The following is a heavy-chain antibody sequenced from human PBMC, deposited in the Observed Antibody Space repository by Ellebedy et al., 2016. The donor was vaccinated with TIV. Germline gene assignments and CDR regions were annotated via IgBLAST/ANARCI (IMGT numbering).Heavy chain of an antibody. CDR2: ITGSGATT. V-gene: IGHV3-23*01. CDR3: AKHRHEHDVLTGYYLLGYFDW. CDR1: GFTFTNHI. Sequence: GGSLRLSXAASGFTFTNHILSWVRQTPKKGLEWVSAITGSGATTYYADYVEGRFTISRDESKNTMYLQMTSLRAEDTATYYCAKHRHEHDVLTGYYLLGYFDWWGQGTQVTVSS. J-gene: IGHJ4*02. D-gene: IGHD3-9*01.